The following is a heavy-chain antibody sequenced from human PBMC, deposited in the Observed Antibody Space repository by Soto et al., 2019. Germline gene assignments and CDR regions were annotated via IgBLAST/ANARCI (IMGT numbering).Heavy chain of an antibody. V-gene: IGHV4-39*01. Sequence: QLQLQESGPGLVKPSETLSLTCTVSGGSISSSSYYWGWIRQPPGKGLEWIGSIYYSGSTYYNPSLKSRVTISVDTSKNQFSLKLSSVTAADTAVYYCARSSSSSVSADYWGQGTLVTVSS. CDR1: GGSISSSSYY. CDR3: ARSSSSSVSADY. J-gene: IGHJ4*02. CDR2: IYYSGST. D-gene: IGHD6-6*01.